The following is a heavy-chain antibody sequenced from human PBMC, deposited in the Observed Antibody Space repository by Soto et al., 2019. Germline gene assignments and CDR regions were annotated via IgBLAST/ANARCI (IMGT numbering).Heavy chain of an antibody. D-gene: IGHD3-10*01. V-gene: IGHV4-39*01. Sequence: SETLSLTCTVSGGSISSSSYYWGWIRQPPGKGLEWIGSIYYSGSTYYNPSLKSRVTISVDTSRNQFSRKLSSVTAADTAVYYCAGFGLDYGSGSYYRDYRYYFDYWGQGTLVTVSS. CDR3: AGFGLDYGSGSYYRDYRYYFDY. CDR1: GGSISSSSYY. J-gene: IGHJ4*02. CDR2: IYYSGST.